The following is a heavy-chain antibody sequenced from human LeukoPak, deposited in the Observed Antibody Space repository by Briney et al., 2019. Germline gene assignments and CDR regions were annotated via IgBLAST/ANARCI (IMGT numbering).Heavy chain of an antibody. CDR2: FYYSGST. D-gene: IGHD6-13*01. J-gene: IGHJ4*02. CDR3: ARAAAAAAGTGYY. V-gene: IGHV4-30-4*01. CDR1: GFTFSSYW. Sequence: LRLPCAASGFTFSSYWMSWIRQPPGKGLEWIGYFYYSGSTHYNPSLKSRVSISVDTSKNQFSLKLTSVTAADTAVYYCARAAAAAAGTGYYWGQGTLVTVSS.